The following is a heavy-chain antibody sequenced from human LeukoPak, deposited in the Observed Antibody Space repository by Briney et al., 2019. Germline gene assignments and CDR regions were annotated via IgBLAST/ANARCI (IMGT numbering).Heavy chain of an antibody. V-gene: IGHV1-69*04. Sequence: GASVQVSCKASGGTFSSYAISWVRQAPGQGLEWMGRIIPILGIANYAQKFQGRVTITADKSTSTAYMELSSLRSEDTAVYYCARAYSGYDFFDYWGQGILVTVSS. D-gene: IGHD5-12*01. CDR2: IIPILGIA. CDR1: GGTFSSYA. J-gene: IGHJ4*02. CDR3: ARAYSGYDFFDY.